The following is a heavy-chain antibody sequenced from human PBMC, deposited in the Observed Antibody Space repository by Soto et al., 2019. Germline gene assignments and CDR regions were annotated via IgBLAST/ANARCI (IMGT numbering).Heavy chain of an antibody. J-gene: IGHJ5*02. D-gene: IGHD3-22*01. V-gene: IGHV1-69*06. CDR1: GGTFSSFG. CDR2: IIPIFGTV. Sequence: SVKVSCKASGGTFSSFGISWVRQAPGQGLEWMGGIIPIFGTVNYAQKFQGRVTITADTTSIAYMELNSLRSEDTAVYYCARAFTRPPRYYYDSSGLDLRGQGDLVTVSS. CDR3: ARAFTRPPRYYYDSSGLDL.